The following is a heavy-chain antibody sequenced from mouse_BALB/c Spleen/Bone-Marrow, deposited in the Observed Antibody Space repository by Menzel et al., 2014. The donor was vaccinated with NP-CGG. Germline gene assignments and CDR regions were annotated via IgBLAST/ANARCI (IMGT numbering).Heavy chain of an antibody. CDR3: ARSGYYGSSYFDY. D-gene: IGHD1-1*01. CDR1: GYSFTGYF. CDR2: INPYNGDT. V-gene: IGHV1-20*02. Sequence: EVQLQESGPELVKPGASVKISCKASGYSFTGYFMNWVMQSHGKSLEWIGRINPYNGDTFYNQKFKGKATLTVDKSSSTAHMELRSLASEDSAVYYCARSGYYGSSYFDYLGQCTTLTVSS. J-gene: IGHJ2*01.